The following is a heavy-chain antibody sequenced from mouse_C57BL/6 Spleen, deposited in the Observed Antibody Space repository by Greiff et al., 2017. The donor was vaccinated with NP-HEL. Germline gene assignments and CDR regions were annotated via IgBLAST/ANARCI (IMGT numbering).Heavy chain of an antibody. CDR3: ARSGTTYYFDY. CDR2: IDPSDSDT. D-gene: IGHD1-1*01. J-gene: IGHJ2*01. Sequence: VQLQQPGAELVRPGSSVKLSCKASGYTFTSYWMHWVKQRPIQGLEWIGNIDPSDSDTHYNQKFKDKATLTVDKSSSTAYMQLSSLTSEDSAVYYCARSGTTYYFDYWGQGTTLTVSS. V-gene: IGHV1-52*01. CDR1: GYTFTSYW.